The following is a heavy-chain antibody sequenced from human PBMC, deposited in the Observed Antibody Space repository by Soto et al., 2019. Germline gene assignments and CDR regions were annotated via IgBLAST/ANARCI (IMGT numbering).Heavy chain of an antibody. CDR3: AREQICNVVKCSNWFDP. Sequence: PSETLSLTCAVYGGSFSAYYWSWVRQPPGKGLEWIGEIIHSESTKYNPSLKSRVTLSLDKSKNQFSLKLTSVTAADTAVYFCAREQICNVVKCSNWFDPWGQGTLVTVSS. D-gene: IGHD2-8*01. J-gene: IGHJ5*02. V-gene: IGHV4-34*12. CDR1: GGSFSAYY. CDR2: IIHSEST.